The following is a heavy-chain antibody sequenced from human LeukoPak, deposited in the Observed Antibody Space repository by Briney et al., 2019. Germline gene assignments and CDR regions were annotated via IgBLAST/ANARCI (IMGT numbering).Heavy chain of an antibody. D-gene: IGHD2-2*01. CDR1: GYTFTDYY. J-gene: IGHJ4*02. CDR2: INPNDGDT. V-gene: IGHV1-2*02. CDR3: ARANFLYCSSTTCLFDY. Sequence: ASVKVSCKASGYTFTDYYMHWVRQAPGQGFEWMGWINPNDGDTNYAQKFQGRVTTTRDTTISTAHMEVSRLRSDDTAVYYCARANFLYCSSTTCLFDYWGQGTLVTVSS.